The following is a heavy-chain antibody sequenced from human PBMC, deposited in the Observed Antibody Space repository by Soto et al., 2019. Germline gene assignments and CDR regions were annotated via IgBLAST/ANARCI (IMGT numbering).Heavy chain of an antibody. J-gene: IGHJ4*02. CDR2: ISGSGGST. V-gene: IGHV3-23*01. CDR3: AKGKGYNWNYAATVDY. D-gene: IGHD1-7*01. CDR1: GFTFSSYA. Sequence: GGSLRLSCAASGFTFSSYAMSWVRQAPGKGLEWVSAISGSGGSTYYADSVKGRFTISRDNSKNTLYLQMNSLRAEDTAVYYCAKGKGYNWNYAATVDYWGQGTLVTVSS.